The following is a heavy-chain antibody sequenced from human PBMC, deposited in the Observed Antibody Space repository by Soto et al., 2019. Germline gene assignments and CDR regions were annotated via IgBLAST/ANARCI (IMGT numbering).Heavy chain of an antibody. CDR1: GFTFSSSG. Sequence: QVQLVESGGGVVQPGRSLRLSCAASGFTFSSSGMHWVRQAPGKGLEWVALIWYDGSEKYYAVSVKGRFTISRDNSKNTLYLQMNSLRAEDTAVYYCARGPYSGGFDYWGQGTLVTVSS. J-gene: IGHJ4*02. CDR2: IWYDGSEK. D-gene: IGHD6-19*01. CDR3: ARGPYSGGFDY. V-gene: IGHV3-33*01.